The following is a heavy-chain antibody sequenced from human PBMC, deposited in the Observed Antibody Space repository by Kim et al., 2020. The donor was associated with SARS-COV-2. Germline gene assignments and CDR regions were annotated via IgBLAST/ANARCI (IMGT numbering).Heavy chain of an antibody. V-gene: IGHV1-18*01. J-gene: IGHJ3*02. D-gene: IGHD2-15*01. CDR3: ASDRYCSGGSCAMDAFDI. CDR1: GYTFTSYG. CDR2: TSAYNGNT. Sequence: ASVKVSCKASGYTFTSYGISWVRQPPGQGLEWMGWTSAYNGNTNYAQKLQGRVTMTTDTSTSTAYMELRILRYDDTAVYFCASDRYCSGGSCAMDAFDIWGQGTMVTVSS.